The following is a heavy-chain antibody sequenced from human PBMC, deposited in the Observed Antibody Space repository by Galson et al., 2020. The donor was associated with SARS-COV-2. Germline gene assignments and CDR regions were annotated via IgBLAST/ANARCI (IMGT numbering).Heavy chain of an antibody. J-gene: IGHJ3*01. CDR3: ARDDDSSGMGAFDV. CDR2: IGADGRT. Sequence: GGSLRLSCEASGFTFSNYGIHWVRQLTGKGLEWVSGIGADGRTYYPDSLKGRFTISRDNARNSLHLQMNSLTAGDTAVYYCARDDDSSGMGAFDVWGRGTMVTVSS. CDR1: GFTFSNYG. V-gene: IGHV3-13*04. D-gene: IGHD3-22*01.